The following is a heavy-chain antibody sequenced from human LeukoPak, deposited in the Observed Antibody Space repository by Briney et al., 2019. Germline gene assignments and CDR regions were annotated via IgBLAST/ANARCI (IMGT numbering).Heavy chain of an antibody. CDR3: ARKDGDG. V-gene: IGHV4-59*01. J-gene: IGHJ4*02. CDR2: MSYRGTT. CDR1: GGSISSYY. D-gene: IGHD5-24*01. Sequence: SETLSLTCTVSGGSISSYYWNWIRQPPGRGLEWIGHMSYRGTTYFNPSLRSRVTMSLDTSKNQFSLRLSSVTAADTAVYYCARKDGDGWGQGTLVTVSS.